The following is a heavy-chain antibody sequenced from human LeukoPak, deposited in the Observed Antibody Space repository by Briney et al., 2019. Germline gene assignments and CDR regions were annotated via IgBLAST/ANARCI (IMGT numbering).Heavy chain of an antibody. V-gene: IGHV1-69*06. J-gene: IGHJ6*03. CDR1: GGTFSSYA. Sequence: ASVKVSCKASGGTFSSYAISWVRQAPGQGLEWMGGIIPIFGTANYAQKFQGRVTITADKSTSTAYMELSSLRSEDTAVYYCARDGGLEYCSSASCPSPRYYYYMDVWGKGTTVTISS. CDR3: ARDGGLEYCSSASCPSPRYYYYMDV. CDR2: IIPIFGTA. D-gene: IGHD2-2*01.